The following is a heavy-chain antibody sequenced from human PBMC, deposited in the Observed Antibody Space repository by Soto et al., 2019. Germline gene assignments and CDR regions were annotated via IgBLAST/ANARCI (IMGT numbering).Heavy chain of an antibody. J-gene: IGHJ4*02. CDR3: ARGGGSTKVDY. CDR1: GGSITSSGYY. D-gene: IGHD2-2*01. CDR2: TSNSGST. Sequence: QVQLQESGPGLVKPSQTLSLTCTVSGGSITSSGYYWSWIRQHPGEGLEWIGFTSNSGSTSYNPSLKSGVTISVDTSSNQFSLNLKSVSAEDTAVYYCARGGGSTKVDYWGQGTLVTVSP. V-gene: IGHV4-31*03.